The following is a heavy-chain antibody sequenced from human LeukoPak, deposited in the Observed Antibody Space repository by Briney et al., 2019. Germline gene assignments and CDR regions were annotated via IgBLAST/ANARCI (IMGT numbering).Heavy chain of an antibody. J-gene: IGHJ5*02. V-gene: IGHV3-7*01. CDR1: GFTFSSYW. Sequence: PWGSLRLSCAASGFTFSSYWMGWVRQAPGKGLEWVANIKHDGSEKYYVDSVKGRFTVSRDNAKNSLYLQMNSLRVEDTAVYYCARVGSGSYYIWFDPWGQGTLATVSS. CDR3: ARVGSGSYYIWFDP. D-gene: IGHD1-26*01. CDR2: IKHDGSEK.